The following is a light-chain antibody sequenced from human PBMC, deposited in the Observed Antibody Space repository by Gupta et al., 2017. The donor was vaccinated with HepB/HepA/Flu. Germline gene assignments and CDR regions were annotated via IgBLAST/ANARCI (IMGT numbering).Light chain of an antibody. V-gene: IGLV2-23*02. J-gene: IGLJ2*01. CDR1: SSDVGNYNL. CDR3: CSKSGSSTYVV. CDR2: EVN. Sequence: QSAMTQPASASGSPGQSLPNSRTGTSSDVGNYNLVSWYQHHPGKAPKLMIYEVNERPSGVSNRFSVSKSGSTAALTISSLQAAAEADYYCCSKSGSSTYVVFGGGTKLTVL.